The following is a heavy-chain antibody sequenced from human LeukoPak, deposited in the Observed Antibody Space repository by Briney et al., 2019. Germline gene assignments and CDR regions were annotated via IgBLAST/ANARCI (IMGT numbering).Heavy chain of an antibody. CDR2: ISGSGGST. V-gene: IGHV3-23*01. D-gene: IGHD4-17*01. Sequence: GGSLRLSCAASGFTLNNYAMSWVRQAPGKGPEWLSAISGSGGSTTDADSVKGRFTTSRDNSKSTLYLQMNSLGAEDTAIYYCARDRRPDDYGDYVYYYYGMDVWGQGTTVTVSS. CDR1: GFTLNNYA. J-gene: IGHJ6*02. CDR3: ARDRRPDDYGDYVYYYYGMDV.